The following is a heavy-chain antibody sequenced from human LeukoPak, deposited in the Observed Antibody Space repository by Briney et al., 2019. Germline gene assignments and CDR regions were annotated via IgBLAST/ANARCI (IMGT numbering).Heavy chain of an antibody. Sequence: PGRSLRLSCAASGFTFSSYGMRWVRQAPGKGLEWVTVISYDGSNKYYADSVKGRFTISRDNSENTLYLQMNSLRAEDTAVYYCAKAFGSSGYYFDYWGQGTLVTVSS. J-gene: IGHJ4*02. CDR3: AKAFGSSGYYFDY. CDR1: GFTFSSYG. D-gene: IGHD3-22*01. V-gene: IGHV3-30*18. CDR2: ISYDGSNK.